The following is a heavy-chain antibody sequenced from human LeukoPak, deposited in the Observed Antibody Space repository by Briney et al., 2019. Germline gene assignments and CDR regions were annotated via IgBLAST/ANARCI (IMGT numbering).Heavy chain of an antibody. CDR1: GGSINDYY. CDR3: ARRSYDTSGYYPT. CDR2: IYYSGST. V-gene: IGHV4-59*01. Sequence: SETLSLTCTVSGGSINDYYWSWIRQSPGKRLEWIGYIYYSGSTDYNPSLKSRVTISIDTSKNQFSLKLSSVTAADTAVYYCARRSYDTSGYYPTWGQGTLVTVSS. D-gene: IGHD3-22*01. J-gene: IGHJ4*02.